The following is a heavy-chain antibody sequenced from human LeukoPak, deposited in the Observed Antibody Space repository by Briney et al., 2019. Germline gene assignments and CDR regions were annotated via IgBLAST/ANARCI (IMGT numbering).Heavy chain of an antibody. CDR1: GGSFSGYY. V-gene: IGHV4-34*01. CDR3: ARIRNSGSCFDY. J-gene: IGHJ4*02. D-gene: IGHD1-26*01. CDR2: INHSGST. Sequence: SETLSLTCAVYGGSFSGYYWSWIRQPPGKGLEWIGEINHSGSTNYNPSLKSRVTISVDTSKNQFSLKLSSVTAADTAVYYCARIRNSGSCFDYWGQGTLVTVSS.